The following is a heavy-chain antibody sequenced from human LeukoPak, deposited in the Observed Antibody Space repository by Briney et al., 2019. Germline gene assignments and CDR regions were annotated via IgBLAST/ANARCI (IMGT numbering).Heavy chain of an antibody. D-gene: IGHD1-26*01. Sequence: PGGSLRLSCAASGFTFSSTSMNWVRQAPGKGLEWVSSISRRSSYILYADSVKGRFTISRDNAKNSLYLKMNSLRAEDTAVYYCAREFFDREGGTTVLDYWGQGTLVTVSS. J-gene: IGHJ4*02. CDR3: AREFFDREGGTTVLDY. CDR2: ISRRSSYI. CDR1: GFTFSSTS. V-gene: IGHV3-21*01.